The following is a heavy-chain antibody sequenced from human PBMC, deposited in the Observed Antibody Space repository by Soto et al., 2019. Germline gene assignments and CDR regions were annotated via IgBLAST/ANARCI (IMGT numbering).Heavy chain of an antibody. Sequence: PGESLKISCKGSGYSFTSYWIGWVRQMPGKGLEWMGIIYPGDSDTRYSPSFQGQVTISADKSISTAYLQWSSLKASDTAMYYCARLISYYGSGSSFYGMDVWGQGTTVTVSS. D-gene: IGHD3-10*01. V-gene: IGHV5-51*01. J-gene: IGHJ6*02. CDR1: GYSFTSYW. CDR2: IYPGDSDT. CDR3: ARLISYYGSGSSFYGMDV.